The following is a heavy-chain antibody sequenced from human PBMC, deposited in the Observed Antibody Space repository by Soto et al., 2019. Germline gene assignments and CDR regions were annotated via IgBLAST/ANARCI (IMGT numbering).Heavy chain of an antibody. Sequence: EVQLVESGGGLVQPGGSLRLSCTASGFTFSSYWMNWVRQAPGKGLEWVANIKQDGSEKYYVDSVKGRFTISRDNAKNSLFLQMNNLRAEDTAVYYCARDKSFYTYWGQGTLVTVSS. CDR3: ARDKSFYTY. J-gene: IGHJ4*02. D-gene: IGHD1-26*01. V-gene: IGHV3-7*01. CDR2: IKQDGSEK. CDR1: GFTFSSYW.